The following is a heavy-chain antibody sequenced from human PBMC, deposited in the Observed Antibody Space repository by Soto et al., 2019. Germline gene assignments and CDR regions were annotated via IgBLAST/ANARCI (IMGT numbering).Heavy chain of an antibody. CDR2: ISSSSSYI. V-gene: IGHV3-21*01. J-gene: IGHJ6*03. Sequence: GGSLRLSCAASGFTFSSYSMNWVRQAPGKGLEWVSSISSSSSYIYYADSVKGRFTISRDNAKNSLYLQMNSLRAEDTAVYYSARTSDFWSGYYSYYYYYMDVWGKGTTVTVSS. D-gene: IGHD3-3*01. CDR3: ARTSDFWSGYYSYYYYYMDV. CDR1: GFTFSSYS.